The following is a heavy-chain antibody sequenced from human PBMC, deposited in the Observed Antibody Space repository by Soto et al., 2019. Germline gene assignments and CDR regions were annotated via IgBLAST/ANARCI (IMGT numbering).Heavy chain of an antibody. CDR3: AKAGGITIFGVVNAFDI. D-gene: IGHD3-3*01. V-gene: IGHV3-23*01. Sequence: PGGSLRLSCAASGFTFSSYAMSWVRQAPGKGLEWVSAISGSGGSTYYADSVKGRFTISRDNSKNTLYLQMNSLRAEDTAVYYCAKAGGITIFGVVNAFDIWGHGTMVTV. J-gene: IGHJ3*02. CDR2: ISGSGGST. CDR1: GFTFSSYA.